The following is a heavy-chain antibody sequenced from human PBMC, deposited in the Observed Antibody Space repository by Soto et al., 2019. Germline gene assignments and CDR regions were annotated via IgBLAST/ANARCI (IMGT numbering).Heavy chain of an antibody. D-gene: IGHD1-26*01. CDR1: RGSINSGDYY. J-gene: IGHJ5*02. CDR2: IYYSGTT. V-gene: IGHV4-30-4*01. CDR3: GRAGRRDGNSSPGRFNT. Sequence: QVQLQESGPGLVKPSQTLSLTCSVSRGSINSGDYYWSWLRQPPGKGLEWIGYIYYSGTTYSNPSLKSRITISVDTPKNLFFLTVNSVTAADTAVYFCGRAGRRDGNSSPGRFNTWGQGILVTVSS.